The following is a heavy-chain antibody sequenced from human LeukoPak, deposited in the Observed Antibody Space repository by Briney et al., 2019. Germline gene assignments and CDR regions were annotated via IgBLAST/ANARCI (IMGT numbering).Heavy chain of an antibody. J-gene: IGHJ3*02. D-gene: IGHD1-26*01. CDR3: VRVSGSGSQSYDAFDI. CDR1: GYTFTSYY. V-gene: IGHV1-2*02. Sequence: ASVKVSCKASGYTFTSYYMNWVREAPGQGLEWMGWINPNSGGTYYAQKFQGRVTMTRDTSISTAYMELTRLRSDDTAGCYCVRVSGSGSQSYDAFDIWGQGTLVTVSS. CDR2: INPNSGGT.